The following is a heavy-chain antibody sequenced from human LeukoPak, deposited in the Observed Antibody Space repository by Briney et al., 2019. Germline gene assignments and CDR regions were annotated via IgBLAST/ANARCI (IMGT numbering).Heavy chain of an antibody. CDR2: IYYSGSI. CDR3: ARSLGITSLDY. J-gene: IGHJ4*02. D-gene: IGHD1-14*01. Sequence: SETLSLTCSVSGGSIRSYYWNWIRQSPGKGLEWIGYIYYSGSINYNPSFKSRVTMSVDTSKNQFSLKLHSVTAAYTAMYYCARSLGITSLDYWGQGMLVTVSS. V-gene: IGHV4-59*01. CDR1: GGSIRSYY.